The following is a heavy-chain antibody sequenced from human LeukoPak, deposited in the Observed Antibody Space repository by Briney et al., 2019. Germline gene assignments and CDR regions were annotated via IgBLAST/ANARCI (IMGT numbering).Heavy chain of an antibody. Sequence: PGGSLRLSCAASGFTFSSYWMTWVRQAPGKGLEWVANIKQDGSEKYYVDSVKGRFTISRDNAKNSLYLQMTSLRPEDTALYYCAVDYGDYWGQGTLVSVSS. J-gene: IGHJ4*02. V-gene: IGHV3-7*01. CDR1: GFTFSSYW. CDR3: AVDYGDY. CDR2: IKQDGSEK.